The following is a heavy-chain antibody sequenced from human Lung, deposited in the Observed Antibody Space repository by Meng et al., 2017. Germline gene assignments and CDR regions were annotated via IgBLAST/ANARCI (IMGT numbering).Heavy chain of an antibody. Sequence: QVHLVQSGLEVKTPGASVKVSCKASGYTFTTYGLSWLRQAPGQGLEWMGWIDPGNGNRDFAEKFQDRLTMSNDTSSSTVYMELTRLTSDDTAVYYCARDRQWLFDYWGQGALVTVSS. J-gene: IGHJ4*02. CDR1: GYTFTTYG. CDR2: IDPGNGNR. V-gene: IGHV1-18*01. CDR3: ARDRQWLFDY. D-gene: IGHD6-19*01.